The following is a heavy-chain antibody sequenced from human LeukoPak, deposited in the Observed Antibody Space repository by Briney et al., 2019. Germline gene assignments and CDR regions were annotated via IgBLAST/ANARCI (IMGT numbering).Heavy chain of an antibody. V-gene: IGHV3-66*01. D-gene: IGHD2-2*01. CDR1: GLTVSNNY. J-gene: IGHJ5*02. CDR2: IYSGGGT. Sequence: GGSLRLSCAASGLTVSNNYLSWVRQAPGKGLEWVSGIYSGGGTYYADSVKGRFTISRDNSKNTLYLQMNSLRAEDTAVYYCTKDPSDVVVADPWGQGTLVTVSS. CDR3: TKDPSDVVVADP.